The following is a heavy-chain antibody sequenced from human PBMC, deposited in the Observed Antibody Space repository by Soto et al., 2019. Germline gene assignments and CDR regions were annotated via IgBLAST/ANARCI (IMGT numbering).Heavy chain of an antibody. V-gene: IGHV1-69*01. CDR2: IIPVFGTA. Sequence: QVQLVQSGAEVKKPGSSVKVSCKASGGVFRNYAINWVRQAPGQGLEWMGGIIPVFGTADYPQKFEGRVTITADESTSTAYLALTRLKTEDTAVYLCARDRWGSYSCESWCQGTLVTVAS. J-gene: IGHJ5*02. CDR3: ARDRWGSYSCES. CDR1: GGVFRNYA. D-gene: IGHD1-26*01.